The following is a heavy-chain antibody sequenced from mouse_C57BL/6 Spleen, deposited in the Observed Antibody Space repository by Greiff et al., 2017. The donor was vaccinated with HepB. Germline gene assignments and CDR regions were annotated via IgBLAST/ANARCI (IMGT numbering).Heavy chain of an antibody. Sequence: VKLVESGAELVKPGASVKLSCKASDYTFTEYTIHWVKQRSGQGLEWIGWFYPGSGSIKYNEKFKDKATLTADKSSSTVDMELSRLTSEDSAVYFCARHDVDYYGSRGYFDYWGQGTTLTVSS. CDR1: DYTFTEYT. D-gene: IGHD1-1*01. J-gene: IGHJ2*01. CDR3: ARHDVDYYGSRGYFDY. V-gene: IGHV1-62-2*01. CDR2: FYPGSGSI.